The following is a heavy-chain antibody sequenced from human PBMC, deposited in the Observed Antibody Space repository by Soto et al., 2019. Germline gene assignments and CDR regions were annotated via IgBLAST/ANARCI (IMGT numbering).Heavy chain of an antibody. V-gene: IGHV3-33*01. CDR3: ARDRSDYRGYDIFDAFDI. Sequence: QVQLVESGGGVVQPGRSLRLSCAASGFTFSSYGMHWVRQAPGKGLEWVAVIWYDGSNKYYADSVKGRFTISRDNSKKSLYLKRNSLRDEDTAVYYCARDRSDYRGYDIFDAFDIWGQGTMVTVSS. D-gene: IGHD5-12*01. J-gene: IGHJ3*02. CDR2: IWYDGSNK. CDR1: GFTFSSYG.